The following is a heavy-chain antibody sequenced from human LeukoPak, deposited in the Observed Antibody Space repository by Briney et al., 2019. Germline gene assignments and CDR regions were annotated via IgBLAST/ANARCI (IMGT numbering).Heavy chain of an antibody. CDR2: IYYSGST. V-gene: IGHV4-31*03. CDR3: ARVARGTTVEFDY. CDR1: GGSISSGGYY. D-gene: IGHD4-23*01. J-gene: IGHJ4*02. Sequence: SQTLSLTCTVSGGSISSGGYYWSWIRQHPWKGLEWIGYIYYSGSTYYNPSLKSRVTISVDTSKNQSSLKLSSVTAADTAVYYCARVARGTTVEFDYWGQGTLVTVSS.